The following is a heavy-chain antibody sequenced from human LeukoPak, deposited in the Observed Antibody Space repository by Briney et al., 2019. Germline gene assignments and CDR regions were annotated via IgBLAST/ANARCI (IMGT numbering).Heavy chain of an antibody. CDR1: GYTFNTYG. V-gene: IGHV1-18*01. Sequence: ASVKVSCKASGYTFNTYGVGWVRQAPGQGLEWMGWTSVYNGDTHYIQKLQGRVTMTTDTATSTAYMELRSLRSDDTAVYYCARAGPDYGDYNYWGQGTLVTVSS. CDR2: TSVYNGDT. J-gene: IGHJ4*02. CDR3: ARAGPDYGDYNY. D-gene: IGHD4-17*01.